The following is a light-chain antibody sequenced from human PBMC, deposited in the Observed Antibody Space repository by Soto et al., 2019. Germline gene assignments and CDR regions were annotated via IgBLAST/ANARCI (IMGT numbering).Light chain of an antibody. V-gene: IGKV3-20*01. CDR3: QQFGSSPLFT. J-gene: IGKJ3*01. CDR2: GAS. Sequence: EIVLTQSPGTLSLSPGERATLSCRACQSVSSSYLAWYQQKPGQAPRLLIYGASSRATGIPDRFSGSGSGTEFTLTISRLEPEDFAVYYCQQFGSSPLFTFGPGTKVDVK. CDR1: QSVSSSY.